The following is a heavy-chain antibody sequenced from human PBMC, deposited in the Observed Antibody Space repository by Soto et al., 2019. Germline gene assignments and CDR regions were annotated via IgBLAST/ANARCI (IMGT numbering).Heavy chain of an antibody. CDR3: ARESGHCSGGSGYSSAFDI. Sequence: ASVKVSCKASGGTFSSYTISWVRQAPGQGLEWMGRIIPILGIANYAQKFQGRVTITADKSTSTAYMELSSLRSEDTAVYYCARESGHCSGGSGYSSAFDIWGQGTMVTVSS. CDR1: GGTFSSYT. J-gene: IGHJ3*02. CDR2: IIPILGIA. V-gene: IGHV1-69*04. D-gene: IGHD2-15*01.